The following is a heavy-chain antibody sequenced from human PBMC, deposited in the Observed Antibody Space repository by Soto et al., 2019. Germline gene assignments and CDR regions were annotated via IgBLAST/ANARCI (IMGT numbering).Heavy chain of an antibody. J-gene: IGHJ1*01. D-gene: IGHD1-1*01. CDR3: ARHPINDDNYPAEVNF. Sequence: QLRLLESGPGVVKPAETLSLTCTVSGGSISTTFYYWGWIRQSPGKGLEWIGTVVYNGKTFYSPSLHRRISMSVDTSENQFSLRLTSVTAADTAVYYCARHPINDDNYPAEVNFWGQGTLVTVSS. CDR1: GGSISTTFYY. CDR2: VVYNGKT. V-gene: IGHV4-39*01.